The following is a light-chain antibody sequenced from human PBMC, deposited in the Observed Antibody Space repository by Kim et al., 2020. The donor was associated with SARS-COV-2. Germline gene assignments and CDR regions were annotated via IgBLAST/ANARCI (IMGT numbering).Light chain of an antibody. CDR2: DVR. J-gene: IGLJ1*01. CDR3: SSHTTSSTYV. V-gene: IGLV2-14*03. Sequence: GESLTVSCYGASSDDGYYISVSWYQHHPGKAPKLIIYDVREPASVVSTRFSRSQSCNTASLTISGLRAEDEANYYCSSHTTSSTYVFGRGTKVTVL. CDR1: SSDDGYYIS.